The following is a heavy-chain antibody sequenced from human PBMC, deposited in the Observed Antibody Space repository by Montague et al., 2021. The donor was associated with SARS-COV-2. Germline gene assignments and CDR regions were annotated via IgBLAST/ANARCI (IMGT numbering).Heavy chain of an antibody. CDR1: GGSLSGHY. D-gene: IGHD2-2*01. J-gene: IGHJ6*03. CDR2: INHNGSP. Sequence: SETLSLTCAVYGGSLSGHYWCWIRQHPGKRLEWIWEINHNGSPKSNPYLNSQVILFVATSTTQFSLKLSSVTAADTAVYYCASGQPAAVTFYGIWNAQRDYYYYMDIWGKGTTVTVSS. V-gene: IGHV4-34*01. CDR3: ASGQPAAVTFYGIWNAQRDYYYYMDI.